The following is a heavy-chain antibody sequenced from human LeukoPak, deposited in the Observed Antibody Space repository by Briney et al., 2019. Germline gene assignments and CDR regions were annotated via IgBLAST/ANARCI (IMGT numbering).Heavy chain of an antibody. D-gene: IGHD3-9*01. CDR1: GFTFSSYA. CDR3: ARREYDILTGYYNWFDP. CDR2: ISGSGGST. J-gene: IGHJ5*02. Sequence: GGSLRLSCAASGFTFSSYAMSWVRQAPGKGLEWVSAISGSGGSTYYADSVKGRFTISRDNSKNTLYLQMNSLRAEDTAVYYCARREYDILTGYYNWFDPWGQGTLVTVSS. V-gene: IGHV3-23*01.